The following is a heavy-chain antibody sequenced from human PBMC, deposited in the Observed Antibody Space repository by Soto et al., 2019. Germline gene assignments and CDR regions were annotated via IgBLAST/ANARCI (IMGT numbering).Heavy chain of an antibody. V-gene: IGHV4-38-2*02. CDR1: GYSISSGYY. CDR3: ARDPHSYGYVEGY. D-gene: IGHD5-18*01. CDR2: IYHSGST. Sequence: LSLTCAVSGYSISSGYYWGWIRQPPGKGLEWIGSIYHSGSTYYNPSLKSRVTISVDTSKNQFSLKLSSVTAADTAVYYCARDPHSYGYVEGYWGQGTLVTVSS. J-gene: IGHJ4*02.